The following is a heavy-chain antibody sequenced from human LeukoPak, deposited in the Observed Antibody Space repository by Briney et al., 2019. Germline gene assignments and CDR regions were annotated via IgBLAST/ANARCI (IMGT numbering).Heavy chain of an antibody. D-gene: IGHD1-26*01. J-gene: IGHJ1*01. CDR3: AKKVVVGATSPYSDFQD. Sequence: PGGSLRLSCAASEFTFSNHWMHWVRQAPGKGLEWVSAISGSGVTTHYAGSVKGRFSISRDNSKNTLYLQMNSLRAEDTALYYCAKKVVVGATSPYSDFQDWGQGTLVTVSS. V-gene: IGHV3-23*01. CDR2: ISGSGVTT. CDR1: EFTFSNHW.